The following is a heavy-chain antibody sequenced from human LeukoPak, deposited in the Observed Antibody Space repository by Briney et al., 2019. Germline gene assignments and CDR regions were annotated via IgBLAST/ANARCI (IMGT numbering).Heavy chain of an antibody. CDR2: ISGSGGTT. CDR3: ARDQGGWFDP. D-gene: IGHD3-16*01. J-gene: IGHJ5*02. Sequence: GGSLRLSCAASGFTFSSYAMSWVRQAPEKGLEWVSAISGSGGTTYYADSVKGRFTISRDNSKNTLYLQMNGLRAEDTAVYFCARDQGGWFDPWGQGTLVTVSS. V-gene: IGHV3-23*01. CDR1: GFTFSSYA.